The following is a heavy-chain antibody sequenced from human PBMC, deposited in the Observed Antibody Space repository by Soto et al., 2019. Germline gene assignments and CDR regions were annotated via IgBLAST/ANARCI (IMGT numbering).Heavy chain of an antibody. V-gene: IGHV4-39*01. Sequence: QLQLQESGPGLVKLSETLSLTCTVSGGSISSSSYYWGWILQPPGKGLEWIGSIYYSGSTYYNPSLKSRYTISVDPSKDQFSLTLSSVTAADTAVYYCARSLYGAAQWGDVGYWGQRTLVTVSS. CDR2: IYYSGST. J-gene: IGHJ4*02. CDR1: GGSISSSSYY. CDR3: ARSLYGAAQWGDVGY. D-gene: IGHD4-17*01.